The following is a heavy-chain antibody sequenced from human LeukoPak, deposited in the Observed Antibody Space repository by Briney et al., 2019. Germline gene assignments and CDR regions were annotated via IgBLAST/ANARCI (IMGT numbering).Heavy chain of an antibody. CDR1: GYTFTSYV. CDR2: MNPNTGNT. J-gene: IGHJ3*02. CDR3: ATELYSGSYLYAFDI. V-gene: IGHV1-8*01. Sequence: ASVKVSCKASGYTFTSYVIHWVRQATGQGLEWMGWMNPNTGNTVYAQKFQGRVTMTRNTSISTAYMELSSLRSEDTAVYYCATELYSGSYLYAFDIWGQGTMVTVSS. D-gene: IGHD1-26*01.